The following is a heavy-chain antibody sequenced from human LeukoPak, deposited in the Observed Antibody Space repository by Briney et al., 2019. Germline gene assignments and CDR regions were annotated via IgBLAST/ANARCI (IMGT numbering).Heavy chain of an antibody. J-gene: IGHJ4*02. V-gene: IGHV3-33*06. CDR2: IWYDGSNK. CDR3: AKDQKDIVGASDY. D-gene: IGHD1-26*01. CDR1: GFTFSSYG. Sequence: SGGSPRLSCAASGFTFSSYGMHWVRQAPGRGLEWVAVIWYDGSNKYYADSVKGRFTISRDNSKNTLYLQMISLRAEDTAVYYCAKDQKDIVGASDYWGQGTLVTVSS.